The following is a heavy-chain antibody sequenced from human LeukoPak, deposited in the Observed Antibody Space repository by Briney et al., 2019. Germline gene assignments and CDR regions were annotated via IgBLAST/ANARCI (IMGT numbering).Heavy chain of an antibody. CDR3: TRAFPPLRTAAAGDV. CDR2: ISGRSSHI. V-gene: IGHV3-21*01. CDR1: GFTFSDCD. Sequence: GRSLTLACTVSGFTFSDCDMNWVRQPPGKGLEWISSISGRSSHIYYADSIKGRFTISRDNAKNSLYLQMNSLRDEDTAVYYCTRAFPPLRTAAAGDVWGQGTLVTVSS. D-gene: IGHD6-13*01. J-gene: IGHJ4*02.